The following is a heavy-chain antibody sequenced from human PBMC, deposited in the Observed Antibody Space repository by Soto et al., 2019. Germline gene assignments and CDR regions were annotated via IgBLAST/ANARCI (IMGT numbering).Heavy chain of an antibody. Sequence: QVQLVESGGGVVQPGRSLRLSCAASGFTFSHYAMHWVRQAPGKGLEWVALMPYDGSNEYYADSVKGRFTISRDKSKNTLYLQMNSLRAEDTAVYYCAKDGSHNFDYWGQGTLVTVSS. CDR3: AKDGSHNFDY. CDR1: GFTFSHYA. D-gene: IGHD1-26*01. V-gene: IGHV3-30*18. J-gene: IGHJ4*02. CDR2: MPYDGSNE.